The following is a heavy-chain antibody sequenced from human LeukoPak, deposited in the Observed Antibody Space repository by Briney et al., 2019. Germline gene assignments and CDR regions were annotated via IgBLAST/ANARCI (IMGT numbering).Heavy chain of an antibody. CDR3: ARHPPGAPYYDFWSGSTAGGYYFDY. CDR1: GGSISSYY. D-gene: IGHD3-3*01. V-gene: IGHV4-4*07. Sequence: SETLSLTCTVSGGSISSYYWSWIRQPAGKGLEWIGRIYTSGSTNYNPSLKSRVTMSVDTSKNQFSLKLSSVTAADTAVYYCARHPPGAPYYDFWSGSTAGGYYFDYWGQGTLVTVSS. J-gene: IGHJ4*02. CDR2: IYTSGST.